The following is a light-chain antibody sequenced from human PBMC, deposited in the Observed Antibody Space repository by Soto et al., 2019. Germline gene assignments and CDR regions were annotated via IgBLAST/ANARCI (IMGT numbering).Light chain of an antibody. J-gene: IGLJ1*01. CDR3: SSYTSSSTLV. CDR2: DVS. CDR1: SSEVGGYNY. V-gene: IGLV2-14*01. Sequence: QSALTQPASVSGSPGQSITISCTGTSSEVGGYNYVSWYQQHPGKAPKLMIYDVSNRPSGVSNRFSGSKSGNTASLTISGFQAEDEADYYCSSYTSSSTLVFGTGTKVTVL.